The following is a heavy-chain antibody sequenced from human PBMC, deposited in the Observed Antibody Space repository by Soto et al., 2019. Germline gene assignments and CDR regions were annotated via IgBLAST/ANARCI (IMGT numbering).Heavy chain of an antibody. D-gene: IGHD4-17*01. J-gene: IGHJ4*02. Sequence: QVQLVESGGGVVQPGRSLRLSCAASGFTFSSYGMHWVRQAPGKGLEWVAVIWYDGSNKYYADSVKGRFTISRDNSKNTLYLQMNSLRAEDTAVYYCARGGDDYGDYLGGYWGQGTLVTVSS. CDR1: GFTFSSYG. V-gene: IGHV3-33*01. CDR2: IWYDGSNK. CDR3: ARGGDDYGDYLGGY.